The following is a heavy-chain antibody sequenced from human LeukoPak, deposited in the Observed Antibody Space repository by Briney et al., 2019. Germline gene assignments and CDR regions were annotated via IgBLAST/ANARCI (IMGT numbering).Heavy chain of an antibody. V-gene: IGHV4-59*01. Sequence: SETLSLTCTVSGGSISFYHWSWIRQSPGKGLEWIGYIYYNGRTNYNPSLKSRITISLGTSKNQFSLRLNSVTAADTALYYCAREGTSYSYYGMDVWGLGTTVTVSS. J-gene: IGHJ6*02. CDR2: IYYNGRT. D-gene: IGHD1-7*01. CDR3: AREGTSYSYYGMDV. CDR1: GGSISFYH.